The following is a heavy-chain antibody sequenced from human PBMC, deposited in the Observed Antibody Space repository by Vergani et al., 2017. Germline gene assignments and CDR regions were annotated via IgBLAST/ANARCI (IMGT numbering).Heavy chain of an antibody. Sequence: QVQLVESGGGVVQPGGSLRLSCAASGFTFSSYCMHWVRQAPGKGLEWVAFIRYDGSNKYYADSVKGRFTISRDNSKNTLYLQMNSLRAEDTAVYYCAKVYSGYCSSTSCYAHFDYWGQGTLVTVSS. CDR3: AKVYSGYCSSTSCYAHFDY. CDR1: GFTFSSYC. D-gene: IGHD2-2*01. CDR2: IRYDGSNK. J-gene: IGHJ4*02. V-gene: IGHV3-30*02.